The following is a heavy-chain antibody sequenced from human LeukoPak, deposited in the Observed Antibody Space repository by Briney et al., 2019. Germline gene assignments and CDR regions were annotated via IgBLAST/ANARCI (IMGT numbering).Heavy chain of an antibody. CDR2: IIPILGVA. D-gene: IGHD1-1*01. Sequence: ASVTVSCTASGGTFSIYAISWVRQAPGQGLAWVGRIIPILGVANYAQKFQGRDTITADKSTSTAYMELSSLRSEDRGVYYCARAPTTGTTGYWGQGTLVSVSS. V-gene: IGHV1-69*04. CDR3: ARAPTTGTTGY. CDR1: GGTFSIYA. J-gene: IGHJ4*02.